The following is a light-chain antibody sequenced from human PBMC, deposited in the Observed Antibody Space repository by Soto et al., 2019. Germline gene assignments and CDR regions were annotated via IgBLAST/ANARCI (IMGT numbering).Light chain of an antibody. Sequence: QSVLTQPPSVSGAPGQRVNISCTGSSSNIGAGYDVHWYQQLPGTAPKLLIYGNSNRPSVVPDRFSGSKSGTSASLAITGLRAEDEADYYCQSYDSSLSGWVFGGGTKLTVL. J-gene: IGLJ3*02. CDR1: SSNIGAGYD. CDR2: GNS. CDR3: QSYDSSLSGWV. V-gene: IGLV1-40*01.